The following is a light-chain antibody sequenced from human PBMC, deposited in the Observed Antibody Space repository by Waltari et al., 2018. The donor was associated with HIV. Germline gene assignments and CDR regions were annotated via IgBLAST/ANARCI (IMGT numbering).Light chain of an antibody. CDR1: QNVDTW. Sequence: IQMTQSPSILSASVGDRVTITCRPSQNVDTWLAWYQQRPGRAPKLLIYKASTLEYGVPARFSGSGSGTNFTLTINTLHPDDFATYYCQQYNSDFYTFGLGTRLDLK. CDR2: KAS. V-gene: IGKV1-5*03. CDR3: QQYNSDFYT. J-gene: IGKJ2*01.